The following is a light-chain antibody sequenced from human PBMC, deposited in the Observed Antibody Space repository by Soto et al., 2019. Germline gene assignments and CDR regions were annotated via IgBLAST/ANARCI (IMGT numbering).Light chain of an antibody. V-gene: IGLV2-23*01. CDR2: EGT. Sequence: QSALTQPASVSGSPGQSITVSCTGINSDVGIYNLVSWYQHHPGKAPKLVIYEGTKRPSGVSSRFSGSKSGNTASLTISGLRAEDEGDYYCCSYTSNTVVFGGGTKLTVL. CDR3: CSYTSNTVV. CDR1: NSDVGIYNL. J-gene: IGLJ2*01.